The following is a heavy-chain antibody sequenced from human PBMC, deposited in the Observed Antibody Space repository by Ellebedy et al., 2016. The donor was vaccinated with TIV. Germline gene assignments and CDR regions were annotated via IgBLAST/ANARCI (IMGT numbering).Heavy chain of an antibody. CDR2: IYTRGSS. J-gene: IGHJ4*02. CDR3: ARALDFWSGSEYSFDS. V-gene: IGHV4-4*07. D-gene: IGHD3-3*01. Sequence: SETLSLTXTVSGDSTGNFFWSWIRQPAGKGLEWIGRIYTRGSSNYNHSLRGRVTLSVDTSKKQFYLKLSSVTAADTAVYYCARALDFWSGSEYSFDSWGQGTLVTVSS. CDR1: GDSTGNFF.